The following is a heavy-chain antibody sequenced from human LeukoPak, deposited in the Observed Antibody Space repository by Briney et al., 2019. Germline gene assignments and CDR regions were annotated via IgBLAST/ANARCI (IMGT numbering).Heavy chain of an antibody. CDR2: MNSKSGNS. J-gene: IGHJ5*02. D-gene: IGHD1-14*01. Sequence: ASVKVSRKASGNTLTTYDFNWVRQASGQGLEWMGWMNSKSGNSGYAESFQGRISLDINRSTDTAYMELTSLRFEDTAVYYCAIWEPAPNAFDPWGQGTLVTVSS. V-gene: IGHV1-8*01. CDR1: GNTLTTYD. CDR3: AIWEPAPNAFDP.